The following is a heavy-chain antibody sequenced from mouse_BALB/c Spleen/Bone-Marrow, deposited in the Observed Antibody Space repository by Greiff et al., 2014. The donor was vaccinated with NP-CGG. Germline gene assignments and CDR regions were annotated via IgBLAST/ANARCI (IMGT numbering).Heavy chain of an antibody. V-gene: IGHV5-6*01. D-gene: IGHD3-1*01. CDR2: ISSGGSYT. CDR1: GFTFSSYG. CDR3: ARDGLDY. J-gene: IGHJ2*01. Sequence: EVNLVESGGDLVKPGGSLKLSCAASGFTFSSYGMSWVCQTPDKRLEWVATISSGGSYTYYPDSVKGRFTISRDNAKNTLYLQMSSLKSEDTAMYYCARDGLDYWGQGTTLTVSS.